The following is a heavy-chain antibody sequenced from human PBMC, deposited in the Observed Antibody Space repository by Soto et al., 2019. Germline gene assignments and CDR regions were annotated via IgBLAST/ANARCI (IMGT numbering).Heavy chain of an antibody. CDR1: GFMFRSYA. V-gene: IGHV3-33*01. Sequence: PGGSLRPSCAASGFMFRSYAMHWVRQAPGKGLEWVAGIWYDGSTKYYGDSVKGRYSISRDNSKNMLDLQMNSLRAEDTAVYYCARVASSSSWHIPHFDQWGQGTLVTVSS. CDR3: ARVASSSSWHIPHFDQ. CDR2: IWYDGSTK. J-gene: IGHJ4*02. D-gene: IGHD6-13*01.